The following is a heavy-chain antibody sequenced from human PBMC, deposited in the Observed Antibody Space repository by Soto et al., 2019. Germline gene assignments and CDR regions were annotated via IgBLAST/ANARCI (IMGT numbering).Heavy chain of an antibody. V-gene: IGHV3-64*01. Sequence: EVQLVESGGGLVQPGGSLRLSCAASGFTFSSYAMHWVRQAPGKGLEYVSGISSNGGSTYYANSVKGRFTISRDNSKNTLYIQMGSLIAEYMAVYYCARDGCGDDCYSAYAFDIGGQWTMVTVSS. D-gene: IGHD2-21*02. J-gene: IGHJ3*02. CDR1: GFTFSSYA. CDR3: ARDGCGDDCYSAYAFDI. CDR2: ISSNGGST.